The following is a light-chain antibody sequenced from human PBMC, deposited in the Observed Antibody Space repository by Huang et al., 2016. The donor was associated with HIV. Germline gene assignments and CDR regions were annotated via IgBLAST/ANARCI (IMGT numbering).Light chain of an antibody. V-gene: IGKV3-11*01. J-gene: IGKJ5*01. Sequence: DIVLTQSPATLSLSPWERATVSCRASQSVSTFLAWYQHKPGQAPRLLIFDASNRASGVPARFSGTGSGTDFTLTISSLEPSDVAVYYCQQHSYWPITFGRGTRLEI. CDR2: DAS. CDR3: QQHSYWPIT. CDR1: QSVSTF.